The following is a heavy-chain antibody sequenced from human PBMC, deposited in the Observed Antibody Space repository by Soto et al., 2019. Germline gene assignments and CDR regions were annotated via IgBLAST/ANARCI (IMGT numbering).Heavy chain of an antibody. Sequence: PGESLKISCQGSGSSFTTYWIAWVRQMPGKGLEWMGIIYPGDSDVRYSPSFQGQVTISADKSISTAYLQWSSLKASDTAMYYCARQYYGSGSYSSYYYYGMDVWGQGSTVTVSS. V-gene: IGHV5-51*01. J-gene: IGHJ6*02. CDR3: ARQYYGSGSYSSYYYYGMDV. D-gene: IGHD3-10*01. CDR2: IYPGDSDV. CDR1: GSSFTTYW.